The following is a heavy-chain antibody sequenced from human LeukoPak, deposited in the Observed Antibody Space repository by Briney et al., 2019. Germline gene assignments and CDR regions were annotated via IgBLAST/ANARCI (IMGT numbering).Heavy chain of an antibody. CDR2: ISGRGGDT. Sequence: GGSLRHSCVGSGFTFGNYAMNWVRQAPGKGLEWVAAISGRGGDTFYADSVKGRFTFSRDNSKNTLYLQMNSLRAEDTAVYYCARDTYYYDSSGLIERDYWGQGTLVTVSS. V-gene: IGHV3-23*01. D-gene: IGHD3-22*01. J-gene: IGHJ4*02. CDR1: GFTFGNYA. CDR3: ARDTYYYDSSGLIERDY.